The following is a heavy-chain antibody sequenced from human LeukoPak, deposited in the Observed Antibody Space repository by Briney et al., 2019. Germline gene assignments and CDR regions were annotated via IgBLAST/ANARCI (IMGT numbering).Heavy chain of an antibody. CDR2: IKGDGSEK. J-gene: IGHJ3*02. Sequence: GGSLRLSCAASEFTFSTYGMAWVRQAPGKGREGGANIKGDGSEKRYVGSVKGRFTISRDNAENSLYLQMNSLRADDTAVYYCAREFNIAVAGIYTGFDIWGQGTMVTVSS. V-gene: IGHV3-7*03. D-gene: IGHD6-19*01. CDR3: AREFNIAVAGIYTGFDI. CDR1: EFTFSTYG.